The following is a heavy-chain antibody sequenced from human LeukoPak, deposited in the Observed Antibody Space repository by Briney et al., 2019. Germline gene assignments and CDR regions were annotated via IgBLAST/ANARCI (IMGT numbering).Heavy chain of an antibody. CDR2: IRYDGSNK. D-gene: IGHD1-1*01. J-gene: IGHJ4*02. V-gene: IGHV3-30*02. Sequence: PGGSLRLSCAASGFTFSGYGMHWVRQAPGKGLEWVAFIRYDGSNKYYADSVKGRFTISRDNAKNLLYLQMDSLRVEDTAIYYCARDPRTVRIWGQGTLVTVSS. CDR1: GFTFSGYG. CDR3: ARDPRTVRI.